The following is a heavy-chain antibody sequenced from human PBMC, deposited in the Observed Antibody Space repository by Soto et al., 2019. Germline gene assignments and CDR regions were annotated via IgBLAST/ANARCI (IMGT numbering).Heavy chain of an antibody. Sequence: GGSLRLSCAASGFTFSDYYMSWIRQAPGKGLEWVSYISSSGSTIYYADSVKGRFTISRDNAKNSLYLQMNSLRAEDTAVYYCARRYDFYYNWFDPWGQGTLVTVSS. V-gene: IGHV3-11*01. CDR3: ARRYDFYYNWFDP. J-gene: IGHJ5*02. CDR1: GFTFSDYY. CDR2: ISSSGSTI. D-gene: IGHD3-3*01.